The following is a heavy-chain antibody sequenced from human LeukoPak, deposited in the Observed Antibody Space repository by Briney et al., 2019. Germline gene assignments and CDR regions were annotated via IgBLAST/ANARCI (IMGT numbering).Heavy chain of an antibody. CDR2: VYPGDSDT. CDR1: GYSFASYW. J-gene: IGHJ4*02. V-gene: IGHV5-51*01. D-gene: IGHD6-13*01. Sequence: GESLQISCQGSGYSFASYWIGWVRPMPGKGLEWMGVVYPGDSDTRYSPSFQGQVTISADKSISTAYLQWSSLKASDTAMYYCARGHPYDYSSTSYYFDYWGQGTLVTVSS. CDR3: ARGHPYDYSSTSYYFDY.